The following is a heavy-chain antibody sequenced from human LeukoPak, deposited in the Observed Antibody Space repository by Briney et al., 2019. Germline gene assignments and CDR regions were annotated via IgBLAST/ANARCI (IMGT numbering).Heavy chain of an antibody. D-gene: IGHD6-19*01. CDR2: INHSGST. CDR1: GGSFSGYY. Sequence: SETLSLTCAVYGGSFSGYYWSWIRQPPGKGLEWIGEINHSGSTNYNPSLKSRVTISVDTSKNQFSLKLSSVTAADTAVYYCARAQWLVRFDHWGQGTLVTVSS. CDR3: ARAQWLVRFDH. V-gene: IGHV4-34*01. J-gene: IGHJ4*02.